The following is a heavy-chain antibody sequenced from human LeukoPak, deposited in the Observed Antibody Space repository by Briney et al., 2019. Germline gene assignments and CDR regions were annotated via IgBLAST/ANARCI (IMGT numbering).Heavy chain of an antibody. CDR3: AREDGCSSTSCYEAFDI. D-gene: IGHD2-2*01. J-gene: IGHJ3*02. Sequence: ASVKVSCKASGYTFTSYYMHWVRQAPGQGLEWMGMINPSGGSTSYAQKFQGRVTMTRDTSTSTVYMELSSLRSEDTAVYYCAREDGCSSTSCYEAFDIWGQGTMVTVSS. CDR2: INPSGGST. V-gene: IGHV1-46*01. CDR1: GYTFTSYY.